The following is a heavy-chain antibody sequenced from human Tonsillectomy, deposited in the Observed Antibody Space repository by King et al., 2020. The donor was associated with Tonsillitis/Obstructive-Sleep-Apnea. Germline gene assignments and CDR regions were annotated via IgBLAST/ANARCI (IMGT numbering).Heavy chain of an antibody. CDR1: GFTFSDYY. V-gene: IGHV3-11*06. J-gene: IGHJ2*01. Sequence: VQLVESGGGLVKPGGSLRLSCAASGFTFSDYYMSWIRQAPGKGLEWVSYISRSSSYTNYADSVKGRFTISRDNAKNSLYLQMNSLRAEDTAVYYCASDPRDCSGASCHYWYFDLWGRGTLVTVSS. CDR3: ASDPRDCSGASCHYWYFDL. CDR2: ISRSSSYT. D-gene: IGHD2-15*01.